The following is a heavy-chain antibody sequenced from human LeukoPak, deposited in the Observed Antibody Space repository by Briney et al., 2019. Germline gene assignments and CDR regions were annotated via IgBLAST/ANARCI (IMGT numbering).Heavy chain of an antibody. V-gene: IGHV3-66*01. CDR3: ARGHDYDSSVAY. CDR1: GFTVSRNY. J-gene: IGHJ4*02. D-gene: IGHD3-22*01. CDR2: IYSGGST. Sequence: GGSLRLSCAASGFTVSRNYMSWVRQAPGKGLDWVSVIYSGGSTYYADSVKGRFTISRDNSKNTLYLQMNSLRAEDTAVYYCARGHDYDSSVAYWGQGTLVTVSS.